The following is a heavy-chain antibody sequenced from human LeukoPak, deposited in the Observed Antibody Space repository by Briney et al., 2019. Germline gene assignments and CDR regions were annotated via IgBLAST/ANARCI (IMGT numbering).Heavy chain of an antibody. D-gene: IGHD2-21*02. Sequence: GGSLRLSCAASGFTFSSYAMHWVRQAPGKGLEWVAVISYDGSNKYYADSVKGRFTISRDNSKNTLYLQMNSLRAEDTAVYYCARDSGRSYCGGDCYLYWGQGTLVTVSS. J-gene: IGHJ4*02. CDR2: ISYDGSNK. CDR3: ARDSGRSYCGGDCYLY. CDR1: GFTFSSYA. V-gene: IGHV3-30*04.